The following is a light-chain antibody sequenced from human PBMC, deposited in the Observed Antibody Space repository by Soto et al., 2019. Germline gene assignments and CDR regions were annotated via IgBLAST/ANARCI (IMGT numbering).Light chain of an antibody. CDR2: GAS. V-gene: IGKV3-20*01. Sequence: EIVMTQSPATLSVSPGERAALSCRASQSVSSNLAWHQQKPGQAPRLLIYGASSRATGIPDRFSGSGSGTDFTLTISRLEPEDFAVYYCQQYGSSQITFGQGTRLEIK. CDR3: QQYGSSQIT. J-gene: IGKJ5*01. CDR1: QSVSSN.